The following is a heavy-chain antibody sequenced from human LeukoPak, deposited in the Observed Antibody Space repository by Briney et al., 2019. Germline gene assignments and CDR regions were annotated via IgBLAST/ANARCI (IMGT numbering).Heavy chain of an antibody. J-gene: IGHJ5*02. Sequence: SETLSLTCTVSGDSIISHHWSWIRQPPGKGLEWIGYVYYSGSTNYNPSLKTRVTISVDTSKNQFSLKLTSVTAADTAVYYCARDRRYYDTRGSPLGWFDPWGQGTLVTVSS. CDR3: ARDRRYYDTRGSPLGWFDP. D-gene: IGHD3-22*01. CDR1: GDSIISHH. CDR2: VYYSGST. V-gene: IGHV4-59*11.